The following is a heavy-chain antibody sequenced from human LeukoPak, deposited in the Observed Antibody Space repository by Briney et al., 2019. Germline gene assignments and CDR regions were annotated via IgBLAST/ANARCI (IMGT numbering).Heavy chain of an antibody. CDR3: ARASFPFLEWTTSIPFDV. Sequence: ASVKVSCKASGGTFNSFALSWVRQAPGQRLEWMGGLIPIYPTTDYTQRFQGRVTISADESKGTVSLELSNLRSEDTAVYYCARASFPFLEWTTSIPFDVWGQGTVVIVSS. D-gene: IGHD3-3*01. J-gene: IGHJ3*01. CDR2: LIPIYPTT. CDR1: GGTFNSFA. V-gene: IGHV1-69*01.